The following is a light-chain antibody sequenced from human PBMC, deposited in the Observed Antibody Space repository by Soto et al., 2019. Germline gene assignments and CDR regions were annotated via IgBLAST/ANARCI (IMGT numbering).Light chain of an antibody. V-gene: IGLV2-14*03. CDR2: DVS. CDR1: NSDVGGYNY. Sequence: QSVLTQPASLSGSPGQSITISCTGNNSDVGGYNYVSWYQRHPGKAPKLMIFDVSNRPSGVSNRFSGSKSANTASLTISGLQAEDEADYFCSSYTSSTTPYVFGTGTKVTVL. J-gene: IGLJ1*01. CDR3: SSYTSSTTPYV.